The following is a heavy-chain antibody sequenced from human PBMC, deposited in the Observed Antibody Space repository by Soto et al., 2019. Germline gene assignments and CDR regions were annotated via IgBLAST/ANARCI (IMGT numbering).Heavy chain of an antibody. J-gene: IGHJ6*02. V-gene: IGHV1-2*02. CDR2: INPKSGGT. Sequence: QVQLVQSGAEVKKSGASVKVSCKTSGYTFTGYFLHWVRQAPGQGLEWMGWINPKSGGTYSAQKLQGRVTMTRDTPISTAYRELGRLKSDDTAVYYCAGGGSGGWRGDYGMDVWGQGTTVTVSS. D-gene: IGHD3-10*01. CDR3: AGGGSGGWRGDYGMDV. CDR1: GYTFTGYF.